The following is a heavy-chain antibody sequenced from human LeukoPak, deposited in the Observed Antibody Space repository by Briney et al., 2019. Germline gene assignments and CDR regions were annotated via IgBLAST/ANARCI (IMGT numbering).Heavy chain of an antibody. D-gene: IGHD3-9*01. J-gene: IGHJ4*02. V-gene: IGHV3-21*01. CDR1: GFTFSSNS. CDR3: AREGMHYDILTGYYTSYYFDF. CDR2: ISSTGSYR. Sequence: PGGSLRLSCAASGFTFSSNSMNWVRQAPGKGLEWVSSISSTGSYRYYADSVKGRFTISRDNAKNSLYLQMNSLRAEDTAVYYCAREGMHYDILTGYYTSYYFDFWGQGTLVTVSS.